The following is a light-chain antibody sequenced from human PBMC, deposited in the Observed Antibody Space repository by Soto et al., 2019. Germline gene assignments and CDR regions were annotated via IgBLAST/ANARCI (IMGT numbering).Light chain of an antibody. CDR2: AAS. J-gene: IGKJ2*01. V-gene: IGKV1-9*01. CDR1: QGISSY. CDR3: QQRNSYPPT. Sequence: IQLTQSPSSLSASVGDRVTITCRASQGISSYLAWYQQKPGKAPKFLIYAASTLQRGVPSRFSGSGSGTDFTLTINSLQPEDFATYFCQQRNSYPPTFGQGTELEIK.